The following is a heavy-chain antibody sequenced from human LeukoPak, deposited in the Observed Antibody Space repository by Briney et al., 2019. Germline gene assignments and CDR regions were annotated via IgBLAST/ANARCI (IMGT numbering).Heavy chain of an antibody. CDR3: ARSTIAVAYGMDV. J-gene: IGHJ6*02. V-gene: IGHV3-33*01. Sequence: PGRSLRLSCAASGFTFSSYGMHWVRQAPGKGLEWVAVIWYDGSNKYYAGSVKGRFTISRENARNSLYPQMNSLIAGDTAVYYCARSTIAVAYGMDVWGQGTTVTVSS. D-gene: IGHD6-19*01. CDR2: IWYDGSNK. CDR1: GFTFSSYG.